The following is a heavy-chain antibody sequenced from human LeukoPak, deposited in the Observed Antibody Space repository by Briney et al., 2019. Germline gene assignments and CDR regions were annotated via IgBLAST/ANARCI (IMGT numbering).Heavy chain of an antibody. V-gene: IGHV4-61*01. J-gene: IGHJ4*02. Sequence: SETLSLTCTVSSGSVSSGSYHWSWIRQPPGKGLEWIGYIYYSGSTNYNPSLKSRVTISVDTSMNQFSLKLSSVTAADTAAYYCTRGGPSTVAAAGSVADYWGQGTLVTVSS. CDR3: TRGGPSTVAAAGSVADY. CDR2: IYYSGST. D-gene: IGHD6-13*01. CDR1: SGSVSSGSYH.